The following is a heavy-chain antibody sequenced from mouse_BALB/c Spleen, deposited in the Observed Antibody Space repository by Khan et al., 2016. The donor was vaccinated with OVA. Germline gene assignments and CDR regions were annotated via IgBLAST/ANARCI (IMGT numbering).Heavy chain of an antibody. Sequence: VQLQESGPGLVQPSQSLSITCTVSGFSLTTYGVHWVRQSPGKGLEWLGVIWSGGSTDYDAAFISRLSISKDNSKSQVFFKMNSLQANDTAIYYCARNYDYDEGLAYWGQGTLVTVSA. V-gene: IGHV2-2*02. CDR1: GFSLTTYG. J-gene: IGHJ3*01. D-gene: IGHD2-4*01. CDR3: ARNYDYDEGLAY. CDR2: IWSGGST.